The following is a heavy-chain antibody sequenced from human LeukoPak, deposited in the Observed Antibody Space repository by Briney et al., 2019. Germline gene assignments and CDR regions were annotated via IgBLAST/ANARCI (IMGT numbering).Heavy chain of an antibody. CDR2: VSASGSST. D-gene: IGHD4-17*01. J-gene: IGHJ5*02. CDR1: GFTFRSYA. CDR3: ATNYGDYVNWFDP. Sequence: GGSLRLSCAASGFTFRSYAMSWVRQAPGQGLEWVSSVSASGSSTWYVDSVKGRFIIYRDNSKNTLSLQMNSLRAKDTAIYYCATNYGDYVNWFDPWGQGTLVTVSS. V-gene: IGHV3-23*01.